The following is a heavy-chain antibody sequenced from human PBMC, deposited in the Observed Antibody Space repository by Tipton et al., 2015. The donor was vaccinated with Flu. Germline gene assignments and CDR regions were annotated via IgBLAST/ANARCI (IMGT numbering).Heavy chain of an antibody. CDR1: GFTFSSDA. J-gene: IGHJ2*01. D-gene: IGHD2-2*01. Sequence: SLRLSCTDSGFTFSSDAMTWVRQAPGKGLEWVSTISGSGASTYYADSVKGRFTISRDNSENTLYLQMNSLRTEDTALYFCARDSEPNVVPSATIVFPVSFFDLWGRGTLVTVSS. CDR3: ARDSEPNVVPSATIVFPVSFFDL. CDR2: ISGSGAST. V-gene: IGHV3-23*01.